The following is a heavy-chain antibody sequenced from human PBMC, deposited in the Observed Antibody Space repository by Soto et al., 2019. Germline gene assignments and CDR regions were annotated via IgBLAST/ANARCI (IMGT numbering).Heavy chain of an antibody. J-gene: IGHJ4*02. CDR1: GGTFGSQC. CDR3: ARGAMANFDY. Sequence: ASVKVSCKASGGTFGSQCIAWVRQAPGQGLEWMGGFIAMLGTPTYAKKVQGRATISADESLTSSYLELRSLRSEDTGVYFCARGAMANFDYWGQGTVVTVSS. V-gene: IGHV1-69*13. D-gene: IGHD5-18*01. CDR2: FIAMLGTP.